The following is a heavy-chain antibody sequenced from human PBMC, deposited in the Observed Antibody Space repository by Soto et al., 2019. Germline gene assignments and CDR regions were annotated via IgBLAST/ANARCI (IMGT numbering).Heavy chain of an antibody. Sequence: QVQLQQWGAGLLKPSETLSLTCAVYGGSFSGYYWSWIRQPPGKGLEWIGEINHSGSTNYNPSLKRRVTISVDTSKNQFSLKLSSVTAADTAVYYCARGGYYGSGSYYDYWGQGTLVTVSS. CDR2: INHSGST. CDR1: GGSFSGYY. D-gene: IGHD3-10*01. J-gene: IGHJ4*02. CDR3: ARGGYYGSGSYYDY. V-gene: IGHV4-34*01.